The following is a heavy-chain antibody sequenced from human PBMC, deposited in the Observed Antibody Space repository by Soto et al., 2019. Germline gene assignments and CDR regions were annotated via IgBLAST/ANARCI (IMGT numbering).Heavy chain of an antibody. Sequence: PGGSLRLSCAASGFTFSSYWMSWVRQAPGKGLEWVANIKQDGNEKYYVDSEKGRFTISRDNAKNSLYLQMNSLRAEDKSVYYCAMDLSILATTGTYYYYYGMDVWGQGTTVTVSS. CDR1: GFTFSSYW. D-gene: IGHD5-12*01. J-gene: IGHJ6*02. CDR3: AMDLSILATTGTYYYYYGMDV. V-gene: IGHV3-7*04. CDR2: IKQDGNEK.